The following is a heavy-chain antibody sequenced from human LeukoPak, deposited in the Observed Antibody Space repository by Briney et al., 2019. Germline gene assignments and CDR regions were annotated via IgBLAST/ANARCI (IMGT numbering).Heavy chain of an antibody. J-gene: IGHJ4*02. Sequence: KPSKTLSLTCTVSGVSISSYYWSWIRQPPGKGLEWIGYIYYSGSTKYNPSLKSRVTISVDASKTQFSLKLNSVTAADTAVYYCARGSRELYYFDYWGQGTLVTVSS. D-gene: IGHD1-7*01. CDR1: GVSISSYY. CDR3: ARGSRELYYFDY. CDR2: IYYSGST. V-gene: IGHV4-59*01.